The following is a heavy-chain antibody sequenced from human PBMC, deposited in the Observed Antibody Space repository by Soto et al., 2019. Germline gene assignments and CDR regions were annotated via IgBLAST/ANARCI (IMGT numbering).Heavy chain of an antibody. V-gene: IGHV1-24*01. CDR3: ATIYTRGPYYYGMDV. CDR1: GYTLTEFF. D-gene: IGHD3-10*01. Sequence: GGSVEGSWKVFGYTLTEFFMHLVRQAPGKGLEWMGGFDPEDGETIYAQKFQGRVTMTEDTSTDTAYMELSSLRSEDTAVYYCATIYTRGPYYYGMDVWGQGTTVTVSS. J-gene: IGHJ6*02. CDR2: FDPEDGET.